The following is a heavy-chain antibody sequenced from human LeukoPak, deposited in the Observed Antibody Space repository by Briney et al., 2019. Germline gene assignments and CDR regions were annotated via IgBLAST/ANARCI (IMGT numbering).Heavy chain of an antibody. V-gene: IGHV3-23*01. Sequence: XGSLRLSCAASGFTFSSYAMSWVRQAPGKGLEWVSAISGSGGSTYYADSVKGRFTISRDNSKNTLYLQMNSLRAEDTAVYYCAKDPRVLRFLEWPVHYFDYWGQGTLVTVSS. D-gene: IGHD3-3*01. CDR1: GFTFSSYA. J-gene: IGHJ4*02. CDR2: ISGSGGST. CDR3: AKDPRVLRFLEWPVHYFDY.